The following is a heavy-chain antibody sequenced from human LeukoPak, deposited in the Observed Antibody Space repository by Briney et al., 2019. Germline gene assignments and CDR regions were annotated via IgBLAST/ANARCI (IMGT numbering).Heavy chain of an antibody. J-gene: IGHJ4*02. V-gene: IGHV3-9*01. Sequence: GRSLRLSCAASGFTFDDYAMHWVRQAPGKGLEWVSGISWNSGRIGYADSVKGRFTISRDNAKNSLYLQLNSLRSEDTALYYCAKGLTTNGGSSIDYWGQGTLVTVSS. CDR2: ISWNSGRI. CDR1: GFTFDDYA. D-gene: IGHD1-26*01. CDR3: AKGLTTNGGSSIDY.